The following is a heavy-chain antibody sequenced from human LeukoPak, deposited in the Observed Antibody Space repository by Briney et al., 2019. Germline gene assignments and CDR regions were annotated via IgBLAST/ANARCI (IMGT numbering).Heavy chain of an antibody. V-gene: IGHV4-38-2*01. CDR2: IYHSGSP. CDR1: GYSINSGYY. D-gene: IGHD3-10*01. Sequence: SETLSLTCAVSGYSINSGYYWGWIRQPPGKGLEWIGIIYHSGSPYYNPSLRSRVTISVDTSKNQFYLKLSSVTAADTAVYYCARQTSYYSGSGSYYPGYYFDYWGQGTLVTVSS. J-gene: IGHJ4*02. CDR3: ARQTSYYSGSGSYYPGYYFDY.